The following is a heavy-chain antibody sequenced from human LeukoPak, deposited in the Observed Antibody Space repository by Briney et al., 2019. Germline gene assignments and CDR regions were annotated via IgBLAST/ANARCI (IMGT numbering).Heavy chain of an antibody. CDR1: GGSISSGSYY. CDR2: IYTSGST. D-gene: IGHD4-23*01. CDR3: ARDLQANSHDAFDI. J-gene: IGHJ3*02. V-gene: IGHV4-61*02. Sequence: SETLSLTCTVSGGSISSGSYYWSWIRQPAGKGLEWIGRIYTSGSTNYNPSLKSRVTISVDTSKNQFSLKLSSVTAAGTAVYYCARDLQANSHDAFDIWGQGTMVTVSS.